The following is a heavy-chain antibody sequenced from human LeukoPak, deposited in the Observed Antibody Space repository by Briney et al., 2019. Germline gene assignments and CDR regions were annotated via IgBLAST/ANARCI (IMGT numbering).Heavy chain of an antibody. Sequence: QPGGSLRLSCAASGFTVSNTYMSWVRQAPGKGLEWVSLIYSGGGTYSADSVKGRFTISRDISKNTLYLQMNSLRAEDTAVYYCARGEYYDSSGYRYYYYGMDVWGQGTTVTVSS. V-gene: IGHV3-53*01. J-gene: IGHJ6*02. CDR1: GFTVSNTY. CDR2: IYSGGGT. CDR3: ARGEYYDSSGYRYYYYGMDV. D-gene: IGHD3-22*01.